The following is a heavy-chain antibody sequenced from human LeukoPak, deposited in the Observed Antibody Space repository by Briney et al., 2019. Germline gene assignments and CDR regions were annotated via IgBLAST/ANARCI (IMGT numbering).Heavy chain of an antibody. Sequence: PSETLSLTCTVSGGSISSYYWSWIRQPPGKGLEWIGYISYSGSTNYDPSLKSLVTISVDTSKNQFSLKLSSVTVADTAVFYCARQHRGYSGYDYFYFWGRGPLDSVSS. D-gene: IGHD5-12*01. CDR1: GGSISSYY. J-gene: IGHJ4*02. CDR3: ARQHRGYSGYDYFYF. V-gene: IGHV4-59*01. CDR2: ISYSGST.